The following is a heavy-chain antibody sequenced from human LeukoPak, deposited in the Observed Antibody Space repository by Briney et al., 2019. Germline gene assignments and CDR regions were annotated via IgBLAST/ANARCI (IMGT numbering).Heavy chain of an antibody. Sequence: GGSLRLSCAASGFIFSIYSMNWVRQAPGKGLEWVSSIASSTSYIYYADSVKGRFTISRNNAKNSLYLQMNSLRVEDTAIYYCARDPYNGAYSEGYYYYYMDVWGKGTTVTVSS. J-gene: IGHJ6*03. CDR2: IASSTSYI. V-gene: IGHV3-21*01. CDR3: ARDPYNGAYSEGYYYYYMDV. D-gene: IGHD1-1*01. CDR1: GFIFSIYS.